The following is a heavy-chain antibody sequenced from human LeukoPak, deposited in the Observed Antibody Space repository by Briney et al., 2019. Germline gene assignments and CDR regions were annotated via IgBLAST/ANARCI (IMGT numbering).Heavy chain of an antibody. V-gene: IGHV3-23*01. J-gene: IGHJ5*02. D-gene: IGHD2-15*01. CDR1: GFTFRSYA. CDR2: ISGSGDSL. CDR3: AKDRIASPPQGRFDP. Sequence: GGSLRLSCAASGFTFRSYAMNWVRQAPGKGLEWVSGISGSGDSLYYAGSVKGRFTISRDNSQNTLYLHMNNLGAEDTAIYYCAKDRIASPPQGRFDPWGQGTQVTVSS.